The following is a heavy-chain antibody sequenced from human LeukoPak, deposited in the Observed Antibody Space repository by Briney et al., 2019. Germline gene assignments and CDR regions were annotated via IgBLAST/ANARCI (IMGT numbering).Heavy chain of an antibody. Sequence: ASVKVSCKASGYTFTGYYMHWVRQAPGQGLEWMGWINPSSGGTNYAQKFQGRVTMTRDTSISTAYMELSRLRSDDTAVYYCARDWGSGWQTYYYYYYMDVWGKGTTVTVSS. D-gene: IGHD6-19*01. V-gene: IGHV1-2*02. J-gene: IGHJ6*03. CDR3: ARDWGSGWQTYYYYYYMDV. CDR2: INPSSGGT. CDR1: GYTFTGYY.